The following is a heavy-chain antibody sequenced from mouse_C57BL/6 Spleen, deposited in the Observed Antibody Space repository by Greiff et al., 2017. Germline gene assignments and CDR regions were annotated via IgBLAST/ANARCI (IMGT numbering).Heavy chain of an antibody. V-gene: IGHV5-9*01. CDR1: GFTFSSYT. D-gene: IGHD3-2*02. J-gene: IGHJ1*03. CDR2: ISGGGGNT. CDR3: ARTSSGYWYFDV. Sequence: EVKLVESGGGLVKPGGSLKLSCAASGFTFSSYTMSWVRQTPEKRLEWVATISGGGGNTYYPDSVKGRFTISRDNAKNTLYLQMSSLRSEDTALYYCARTSSGYWYFDVWGTGTTVTGAS.